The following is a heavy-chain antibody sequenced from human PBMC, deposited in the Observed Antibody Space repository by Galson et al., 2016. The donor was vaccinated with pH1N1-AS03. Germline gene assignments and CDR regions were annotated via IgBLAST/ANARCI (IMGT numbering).Heavy chain of an antibody. Sequence: SLRLSCATSGFTFSSYNMNWVRQAPGKGLEWVSSISSSSAYLHYGDSVKGRFTISRDNAKDSLFLQMNSLRVEDTAVYYCAVRPSLAAPPYYWGQGTLVLVSS. CDR1: GFTFSSYN. D-gene: IGHD6-6*01. J-gene: IGHJ4*02. CDR2: ISSSSAYL. CDR3: AVRPSLAAPPYY. V-gene: IGHV3-21*01.